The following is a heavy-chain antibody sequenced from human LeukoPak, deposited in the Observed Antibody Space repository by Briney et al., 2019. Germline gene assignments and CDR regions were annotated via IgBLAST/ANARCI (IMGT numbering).Heavy chain of an antibody. CDR2: ISYDGSNK. CDR3: AGSSIVGSTGPPLAY. D-gene: IGHD1-26*01. CDR1: GFTFSAYA. V-gene: IGHV3-30-3*01. Sequence: GRSLRLSCAASGFTFSAYAIYWVRQAPGKGLEWVAVISYDGSNKWYADSVKGRFTISRDNSKNTLYLQMNSLRAEDTAVYYWAGSSIVGSTGPPLAYGGRDPLVPVP. J-gene: IGHJ1*01.